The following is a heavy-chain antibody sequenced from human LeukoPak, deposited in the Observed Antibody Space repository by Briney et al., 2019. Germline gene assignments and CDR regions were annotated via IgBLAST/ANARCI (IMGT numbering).Heavy chain of an antibody. CDR3: AKEIGPLDS. V-gene: IGHV3-23*01. D-gene: IGHD3/OR15-3a*01. J-gene: IGHJ5*01. CDR1: GFTFSGYA. CDR2: ISGSGDYT. Sequence: GGSLRLSCAASGFTFSGYAMTWVRQAPGKGLEWVSTISGSGDYTYYADSVKGRFTISRDNSKNTLYLQMNSLSAEDTAVYYCAKEIGPLDSWGQGTLVTVSS.